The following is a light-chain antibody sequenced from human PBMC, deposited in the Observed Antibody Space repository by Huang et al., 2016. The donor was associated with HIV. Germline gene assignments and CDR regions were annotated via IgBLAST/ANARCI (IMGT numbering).Light chain of an antibody. CDR2: AAS. CDR1: QGIANY. Sequence: DIQMTQFPSSLSASVGDRVTITCRASQGIANYLAWYQQKPGKVPKLLIYAASTFQSGVPSRFSGSGSGTDFTLTISSLQPEDVATYYCQKYHSAPFTFGPGTKVDIK. J-gene: IGKJ3*01. V-gene: IGKV1-27*01. CDR3: QKYHSAPFT.